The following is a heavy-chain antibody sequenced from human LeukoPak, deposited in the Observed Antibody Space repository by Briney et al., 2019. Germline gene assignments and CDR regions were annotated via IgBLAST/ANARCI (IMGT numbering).Heavy chain of an antibody. CDR3: AKASEFNWFDP. Sequence: PSETLSLTCTVSGYSISSDYYWGWIRQPPGKGLEWIGSICRSGSTYYNPSLKSRVTISVDTSKNQFSLKLSSVTAADTAMYHCAKASEFNWFDPWGQGTLVTVSS. J-gene: IGHJ5*02. CDR1: GYSISSDYY. CDR2: ICRSGST. D-gene: IGHD3-10*01. V-gene: IGHV4-38-2*02.